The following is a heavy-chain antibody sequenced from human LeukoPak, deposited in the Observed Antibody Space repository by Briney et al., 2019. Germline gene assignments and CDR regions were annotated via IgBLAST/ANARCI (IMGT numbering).Heavy chain of an antibody. CDR1: GFTFSSYSM. Sequence: GSLRLSCAASGFTFSSYSMNWVRQPPGKGLEWIGEIYHSGSTNYNPSLKSRVTISVDNSKNQFSLKMSSMTAADTAVYYCARAGWYTLDNWGQGTLVTVSS. CDR3: ARAGWYTLDN. V-gene: IGHV4-4*02. J-gene: IGHJ4*02. D-gene: IGHD2-15*01. CDR2: IYHSGST.